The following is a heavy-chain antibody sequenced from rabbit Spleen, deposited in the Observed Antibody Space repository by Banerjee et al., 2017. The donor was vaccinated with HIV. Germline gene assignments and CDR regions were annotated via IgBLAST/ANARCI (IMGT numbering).Heavy chain of an antibody. V-gene: IGHV1S45*01. CDR2: IYSASNDNI. CDR1: GFSFSSSYT. Sequence: QEQLVESGGGLVQPGASLTLTCTASGFSFSSSYTMCWVRQAPGKGLELIACIYSASNDNIWYASWAKGRFTISKTSSTTVTLQMTSLTAADTATYFCARMVVVYRYFNLWGPGTLVTVS. CDR3: ARMVVVYRYFNL. J-gene: IGHJ4*01. D-gene: IGHD2-1*01.